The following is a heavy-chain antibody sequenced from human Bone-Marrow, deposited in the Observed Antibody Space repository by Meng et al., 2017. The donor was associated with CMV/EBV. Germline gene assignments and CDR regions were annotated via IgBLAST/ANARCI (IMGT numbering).Heavy chain of an antibody. D-gene: IGHD4-17*01. CDR3: ARSAPLTTATFYY. Sequence: CKDSGGTFSSYAISWVRQAPGQGLEWMGGIIPIFGTANYAQKFQGRVTITADESTSTAYMELSSLRSEDTAVYYCARSAPLTTATFYYWGQGTLVTVSS. CDR2: IIPIFGTA. J-gene: IGHJ4*02. CDR1: GGTFSSYA. V-gene: IGHV1-69*01.